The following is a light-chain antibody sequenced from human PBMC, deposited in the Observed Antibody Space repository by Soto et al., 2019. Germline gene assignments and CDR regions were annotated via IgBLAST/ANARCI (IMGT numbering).Light chain of an antibody. CDR2: DVS. V-gene: IGLV2-14*01. J-gene: IGLJ1*01. CDR1: SSDTGGYKY. Sequence: SPLTQPASVSRSPGQSLTISCTGTSSDTGGYKYVSSYQQHPDNARKLMVYDVSKRPSGGSHRFSGTRSGNTAALTISGQQGEDEAKYYCSSYTGGSTYGCGTGPKVTVL. CDR3: SSYTGGSTYG.